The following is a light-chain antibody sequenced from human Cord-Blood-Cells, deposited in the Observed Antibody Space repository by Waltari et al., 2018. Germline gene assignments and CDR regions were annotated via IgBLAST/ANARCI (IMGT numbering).Light chain of an antibody. CDR1: SSDVGGYNY. V-gene: IGLV2-14*03. CDR2: YVS. CDR3: SSYTSSSTYV. Sequence: QSALPQPASVSGSPGQSITISCTGTSSDVGGYNYVSWYQQHPGKAPKLMLYYVSNRPSGVSNRFSGSKSGNTASLTISGLQAEDEADYYCSSYTSSSTYVFGTGTKVTVL. J-gene: IGLJ1*01.